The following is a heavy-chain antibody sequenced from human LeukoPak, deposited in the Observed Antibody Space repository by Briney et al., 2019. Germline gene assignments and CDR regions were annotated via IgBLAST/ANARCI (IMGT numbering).Heavy chain of an antibody. D-gene: IGHD3-16*02. J-gene: IGHJ4*02. CDR2: ISYDGSNK. CDR1: GFTFSSYG. Sequence: GGSLRLSCAASGFTFSSYGMHWVRQAPGKGLEWVAVISYDGSNKYYADSVKGRFTISRDNSKNTLYLQMNSLRAEDTAVYYCAKDDDYVWGSYRKEDYFDYWGQGTLVTVSS. V-gene: IGHV3-30*18. CDR3: AKDDDYVWGSYRKEDYFDY.